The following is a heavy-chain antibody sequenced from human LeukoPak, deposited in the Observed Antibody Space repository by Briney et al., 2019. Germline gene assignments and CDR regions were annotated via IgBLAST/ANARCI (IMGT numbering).Heavy chain of an antibody. CDR2: TYHSGST. CDR3: ARVEAVAGTSYWYYDL. V-gene: IGHV4-59*01. Sequence: SETLSLTCSVSGGSISKYYWSWIRQPPGKGLEWIGYTYHSGSTNYNPSLNRRVTISVDTSKNQFSLKLSSVTAADTAVYYCARVEAVAGTSYWYYDLWGRGTLVTVSS. J-gene: IGHJ2*01. CDR1: GGSISKYY. D-gene: IGHD6-19*01.